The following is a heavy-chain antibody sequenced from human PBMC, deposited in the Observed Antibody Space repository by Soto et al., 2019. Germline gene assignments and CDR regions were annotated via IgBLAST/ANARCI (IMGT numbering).Heavy chain of an antibody. V-gene: IGHV1-8*01. J-gene: IGHJ3*02. D-gene: IGHD1-26*01. CDR3: ARERSSGAFDI. CDR2: MNPNSANT. CDR1: GYTFTSYD. Sequence: QVQLVQSGAEVKKPGASVKVSCKTSGYTFTSYDINWVRQATGQGLEWMGWMNPNSANTAYAQKFQGRVTMTRNTSIITAYMELSSLRSDDTAVYYCARERSSGAFDIWGQVTMVTVSS.